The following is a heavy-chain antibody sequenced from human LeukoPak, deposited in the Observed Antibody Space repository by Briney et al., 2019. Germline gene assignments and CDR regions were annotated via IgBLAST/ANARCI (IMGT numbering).Heavy chain of an antibody. Sequence: GGSLRLSCAGSGFTFRGSAMHWVRQASGKGLEWVGRIRSKANSYATAYAASVKGRFTISRDDSKNTAYRQMNSLKTEDTAVYYCTREGYSSSWYSYYYYYYMDVWGKGTTVTVSS. CDR1: GFTFRGSA. J-gene: IGHJ6*03. V-gene: IGHV3-73*01. CDR3: TREGYSSSWYSYYYYYYMDV. D-gene: IGHD6-13*01. CDR2: IRSKANSYAT.